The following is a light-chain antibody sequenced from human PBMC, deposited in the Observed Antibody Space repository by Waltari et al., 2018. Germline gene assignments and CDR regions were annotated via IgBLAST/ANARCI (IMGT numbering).Light chain of an antibody. CDR3: QTGGHGTWV. V-gene: IGLV4-69*01. CDR2: VNSDGSH. J-gene: IGLJ3*02. CDR1: SGHSSNV. Sequence: QLVLTQSPSASASLGASVKLTCTLSSGHSSNVIAWHQQQPEKGTRYLMKVNSDGSHSKGDKIPDRFSGSSSGAEHYLPISSLQSEDEADYDCQTGGHGTWVFGGGTKLTVL.